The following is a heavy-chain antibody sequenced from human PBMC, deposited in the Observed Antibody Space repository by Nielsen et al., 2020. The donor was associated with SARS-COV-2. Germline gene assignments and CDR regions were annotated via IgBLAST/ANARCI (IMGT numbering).Heavy chain of an antibody. Sequence: GESLKISCAASGFTFSSYWMHWVRQAPGKGLVWVSRINSDGGSTSYADSVKGRFTISRDNAKNTLYLQMNSLRAEDTAVYYCARGLAYSSGWYHYYYYYGMDVWGQGTTVTVSS. V-gene: IGHV3-74*01. CDR2: INSDGGST. CDR1: GFTFSSYW. J-gene: IGHJ6*02. D-gene: IGHD6-19*01. CDR3: ARGLAYSSGWYHYYYYYGMDV.